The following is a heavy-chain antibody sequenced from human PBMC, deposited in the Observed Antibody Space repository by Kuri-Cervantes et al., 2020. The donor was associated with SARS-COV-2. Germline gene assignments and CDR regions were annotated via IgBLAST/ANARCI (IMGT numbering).Heavy chain of an antibody. V-gene: IGHV4-38-2*01. J-gene: IGHJ4*02. CDR1: GYSISSGYY. CDR2: IYHSGST. Sequence: GSLRLSCAVSGYSISSGYYWGWIRQPPGKGLEWIGSIYHSGSTYYNPSLKSRVTISVDTPKNQFSLKLSSVTAADTAVYYCARLSSIAAPTDYWGQGTLVTVSS. D-gene: IGHD6-6*01. CDR3: ARLSSIAAPTDY.